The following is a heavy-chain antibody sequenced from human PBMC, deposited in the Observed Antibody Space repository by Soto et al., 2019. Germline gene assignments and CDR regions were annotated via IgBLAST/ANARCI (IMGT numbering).Heavy chain of an antibody. V-gene: IGHV4-4*07. CDR3: ARGQRFSDWFDP. Sequence: SETLSLTCTVTGGAINGYYWTWMRQSAGGGLEWIGRIYSSGSTNYNPSLKSRVTISLDTSMNHFSLRLSSVTAADTAVYYCARGQRFSDWFDPWGQGTLVTVSS. CDR2: IYSSGST. CDR1: GGAINGYY. D-gene: IGHD3-3*01. J-gene: IGHJ5*02.